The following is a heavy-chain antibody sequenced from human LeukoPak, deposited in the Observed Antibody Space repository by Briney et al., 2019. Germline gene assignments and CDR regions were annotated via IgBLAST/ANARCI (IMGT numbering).Heavy chain of an antibody. J-gene: IGHJ5*02. CDR3: ARGGARYLDT. CDR2: MKEDGSDI. CDR1: GFDFNSYT. V-gene: IGHV3-7*01. D-gene: IGHD3-9*01. Sequence: RGSLRLSCVASGFDFNSYTMSWARQAPGKGLEWVAKMKEDGSDIYYVDSVKGRFTICRDNAKNSLCLQMSSLRVEDTAVYYCARGGARYLDTWGQGSLVTVSS.